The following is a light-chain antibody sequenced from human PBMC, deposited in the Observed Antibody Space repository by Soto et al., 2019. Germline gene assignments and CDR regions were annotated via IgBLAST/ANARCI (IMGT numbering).Light chain of an antibody. CDR1: SSDVGSYNR. Sequence: QSVLTQPPSVSGSPGQSVAISCTGTSSDVGSYNRVSWYQQPPGTAPKLMIFDVSNRPSGVPDRFSGSKSGNTASLTISGLQAEDGAYYYCSSYTTSSTYVFVTGTKVTVL. V-gene: IGLV2-18*02. CDR2: DVS. CDR3: SSYTTSSTYV. J-gene: IGLJ1*01.